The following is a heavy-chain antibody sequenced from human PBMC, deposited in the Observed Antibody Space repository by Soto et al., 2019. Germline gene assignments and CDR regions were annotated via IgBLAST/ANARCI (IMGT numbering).Heavy chain of an antibody. CDR2: IYYSGST. V-gene: IGHV4-30-4*01. CDR1: GGSISSGDYY. J-gene: IGHJ6*02. Sequence: QVQLQESGPGLVKPSQTLSLTCTVSGGSISSGDYYWSWIRQPPGKALEWIGYIYYSGSTYYNPSLKSRVTISVDTSKIPFSLKLSSVTAADTAVYYCATQVVAQHYYGMDVWGQGTTVTVSS. CDR3: ATQVVAQHYYGMDV. D-gene: IGHD3-22*01.